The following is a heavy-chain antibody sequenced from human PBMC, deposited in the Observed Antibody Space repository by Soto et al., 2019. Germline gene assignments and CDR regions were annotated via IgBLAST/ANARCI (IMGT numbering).Heavy chain of an antibody. D-gene: IGHD2-15*01. J-gene: IGHJ6*03. Sequence: GGSLRLSCAASGFTFSSYAMSWVRQAPGKGLEWVSAISGSGGSTYYADSVKGRFTISRDNSKNTLYLQMNSLRAEDTAVYYCAKTAPRGWPLYYYYYMDVWGKGTTVTVSS. CDR2: ISGSGGST. CDR3: AKTAPRGWPLYYYYYMDV. CDR1: GFTFSSYA. V-gene: IGHV3-23*01.